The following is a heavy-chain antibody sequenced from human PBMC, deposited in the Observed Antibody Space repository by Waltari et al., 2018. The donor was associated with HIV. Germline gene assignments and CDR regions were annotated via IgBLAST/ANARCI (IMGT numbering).Heavy chain of an antibody. D-gene: IGHD3-3*01. CDR1: GGAVISSH. Sequence: QVQLPEWGTGLGKPSEALSVTCFVSGGAVISSHWTWIRQPPGKGLEWIGYIYYTGRTNCNPSLKSRVTISVDTSKNQFSLRLRSVTAADTAVYYCARGLFGVGSNWFDPWGQGILSPSPQ. CDR3: ARGLFGVGSNWFDP. V-gene: IGHV4-59*02. J-gene: IGHJ5*02. CDR2: IYYTGRT.